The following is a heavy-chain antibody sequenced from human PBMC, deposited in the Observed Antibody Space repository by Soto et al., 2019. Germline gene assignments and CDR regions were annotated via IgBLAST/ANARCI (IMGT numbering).Heavy chain of an antibody. Sequence: SETLSLTCAVSGGSISPGGYSWSWIRQPPGKGLEWIGYIYHSGSTYYNPSLKSRVTISVDRSKNQFSLKLSSVTAPDTAVYSCAATLGSRVTSNWFDLWGQGTPVIV. J-gene: IGHJ5*02. V-gene: IGHV4-30-2*01. D-gene: IGHD4-4*01. CDR1: GGSISPGGYS. CDR3: AATLGSRVTSNWFDL. CDR2: IYHSGST.